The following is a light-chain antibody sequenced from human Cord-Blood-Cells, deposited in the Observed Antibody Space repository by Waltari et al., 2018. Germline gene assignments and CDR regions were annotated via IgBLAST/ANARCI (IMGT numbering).Light chain of an antibody. Sequence: SPLTPPRPVPASPGPSLTLPCTGTSSAGGGYNHVPWYQQHPGTAPKLMIYDVSKRPSGVPDRFSGSKSGNTASLTISGLQAEDEADYYCCSYAGSYTYVFGTGTKVTVL. CDR1: SSAGGGYNH. CDR3: CSYAGSYTYV. J-gene: IGLJ1*01. CDR2: DVS. V-gene: IGLV2-11*01.